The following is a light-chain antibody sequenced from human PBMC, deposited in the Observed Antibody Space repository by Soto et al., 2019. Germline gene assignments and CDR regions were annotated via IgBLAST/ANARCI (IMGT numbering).Light chain of an antibody. CDR1: QSVSSSN. CDR2: GTS. V-gene: IGKV3-20*01. CDR3: QQYGTSPPYT. J-gene: IGKJ2*01. Sequence: EIVLTQSPVTLSLSPGERATLSCRASQSVSSSNLAWYQQKTDQAPRLLIYGTSSRATGIPDRFSGSGSGTDFTLTISRLEPEDFAVYYCQQYGTSPPYTVGQGTKLEIK.